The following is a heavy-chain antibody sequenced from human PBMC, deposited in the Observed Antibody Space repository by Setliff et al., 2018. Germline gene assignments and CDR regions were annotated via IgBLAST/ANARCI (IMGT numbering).Heavy chain of an antibody. CDR2: IYIGGSA. Sequence: PSETLSLTCTVSGGSISSYYWSWIRQPAGKGLEWIGHIYIGGSANYNPSLKSRVTMSIDKSKNQFSLKLNSVTAADMAVYYCAREQWLDPPGYYYMDVWAKGTTVTVSS. J-gene: IGHJ6*03. CDR1: GGSISSYY. V-gene: IGHV4-4*07. D-gene: IGHD6-19*01. CDR3: AREQWLDPPGYYYMDV.